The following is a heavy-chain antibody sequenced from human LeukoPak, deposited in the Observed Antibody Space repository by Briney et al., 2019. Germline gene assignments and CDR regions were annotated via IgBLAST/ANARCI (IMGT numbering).Heavy chain of an antibody. V-gene: IGHV1-2*02. CDR1: GYTFTGYY. CDR2: INPNSGGT. D-gene: IGHD2-2*01. Sequence: GASVKVSCQASGYTFTGYYMHWVRQAPGQGLEWMGWINPNSGGTNYAQKFQGRVTMTRDTSISTAYMELSRLRSDDTAVYYCARSGGRIVVVPAAISVYGMDVWGQGTTVIVFS. CDR3: ARSGGRIVVVPAAISVYGMDV. J-gene: IGHJ6*02.